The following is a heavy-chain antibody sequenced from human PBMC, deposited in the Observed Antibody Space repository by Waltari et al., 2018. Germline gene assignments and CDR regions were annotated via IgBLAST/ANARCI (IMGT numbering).Heavy chain of an antibody. D-gene: IGHD6-13*01. CDR1: GYTFTSYA. V-gene: IGHV1-3*03. CDR2: INAGNGNT. CDR3: ARSSIAAAVTYNWFDP. Sequence: QVQLVQSGAEVKKPGASVKVSCKASGYTFTSYAMHWVRQAPGQRLEWMGWINAGNGNTKYSQEFQGRVTITRDTSASTAYMELSSLRSEDMAVYYCARSSIAAAVTYNWFDPWGQGTLVTVSS. J-gene: IGHJ5*02.